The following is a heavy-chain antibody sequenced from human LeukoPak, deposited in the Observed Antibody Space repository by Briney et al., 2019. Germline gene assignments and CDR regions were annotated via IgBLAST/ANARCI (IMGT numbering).Heavy chain of an antibody. V-gene: IGHV3-23*01. CDR2: ISGSGGST. J-gene: IGHJ4*02. CDR3: ARGGELLRPADY. CDR1: GFTFSSYA. D-gene: IGHD1-26*01. Sequence: PGGSLRLSCAASGFTFSSYAMSWVRQAPGKGLEWVSAISGSGGSTYYADSVKGRFTISRDNAKNSLYLQMNNLRPEDTAVYYCARGGELLRPADYWGQGTLVTVSS.